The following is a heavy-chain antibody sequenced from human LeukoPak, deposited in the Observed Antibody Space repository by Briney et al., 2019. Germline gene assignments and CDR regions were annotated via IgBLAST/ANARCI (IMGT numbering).Heavy chain of an antibody. CDR3: ARLRGYGYHYSGMDV. CDR2: ISSSSSYI. Sequence: GSLRLSCAASGFTFSSYSMNWVRQAPGKGLEWVSSISSSSSYIYYADSVKGRFTISRDNAKNSLYLQMNSLRAEDTAVYYCARLRGYGYHYSGMDVWGQGTTVTVSS. D-gene: IGHD3-16*01. J-gene: IGHJ6*02. CDR1: GFTFSSYS. V-gene: IGHV3-21*01.